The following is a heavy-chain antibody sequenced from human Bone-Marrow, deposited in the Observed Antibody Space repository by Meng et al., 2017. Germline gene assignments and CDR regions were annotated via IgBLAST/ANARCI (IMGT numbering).Heavy chain of an antibody. J-gene: IGHJ4*02. Sequence: GESLKISCAASGFTFSSYEMNWVRQAPGKGLEWVSYISSSGSTIYYADSVKGRFTISRDNSKNTLYLQMNSMRAEDTAVYYCARDRKGNYFDYWGQGTLVTVSS. V-gene: IGHV3-48*03. CDR2: ISSSGSTI. D-gene: IGHD3-10*01. CDR1: GFTFSSYE. CDR3: ARDRKGNYFDY.